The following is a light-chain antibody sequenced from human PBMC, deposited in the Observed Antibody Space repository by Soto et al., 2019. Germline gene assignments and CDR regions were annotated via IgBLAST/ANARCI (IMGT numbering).Light chain of an antibody. J-gene: IGLJ1*01. CDR2: EVS. CDR1: SSDVGGYNY. CDR3: SSYTSSSTPYV. Sequence: SVLTQPASVSGSPGQSITISCTGTSSDVGGYNYVSWYQHHPGKAPKLMIYEVSNRPSGVSNRFSGSKSGNTASLTISGLQAEDEADYYCSSYTSSSTPYVFGTRTKVTVL. V-gene: IGLV2-14*01.